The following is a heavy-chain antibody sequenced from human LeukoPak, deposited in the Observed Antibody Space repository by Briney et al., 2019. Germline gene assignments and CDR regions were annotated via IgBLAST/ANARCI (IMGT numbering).Heavy chain of an antibody. CDR2: IIPIFGTA. D-gene: IGHD6-6*01. CDR1: GYTFTSYG. V-gene: IGHV1-69*13. J-gene: IGHJ4*02. CDR3: ARDKGSSSGVFDY. Sequence: GASVKVSCKASGYTFTSYGISWVRQAPGQGLEWMGGIIPIFGTANYAQKFQGRVTITADESTSTAYMELSSLRSEDTAVYYCARDKGSSSGVFDYWGQGTLVTVSS.